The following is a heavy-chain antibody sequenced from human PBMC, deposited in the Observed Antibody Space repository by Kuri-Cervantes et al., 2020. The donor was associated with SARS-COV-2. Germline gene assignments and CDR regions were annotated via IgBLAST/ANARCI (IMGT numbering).Heavy chain of an antibody. CDR2: VSDDGATT. J-gene: IGHJ5*02. CDR1: GFNFDIYA. Sequence: GGSLRLSCAASGFNFDIYAMYWVRQAPGKGLEWVSGVSDDGATTYYAASVKGRFTISRDNSKNTLYLQINSLRAEDTAVYHCAKPTLATRPRWCHAWGQGTLVTVSS. CDR3: AKPTLATRPRWCHA. V-gene: IGHV3-23*01. D-gene: IGHD4-23*01.